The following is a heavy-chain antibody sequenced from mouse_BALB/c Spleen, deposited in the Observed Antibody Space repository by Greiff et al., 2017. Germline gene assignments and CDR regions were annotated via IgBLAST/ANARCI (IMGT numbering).Heavy chain of an antibody. V-gene: IGHV7-1*02. CDR3: ARDARGNRDWFAY. Sequence: EVKVVESGGGLVQPGGSLRLSCATSGFTFSDFYMEWVRQPPGKRLEWIAASRNKANDYTTEYSASVKGRFIVSRDTSQSILYLQMNALRAEDTAIYYCARDARGNRDWFAYWGQGTLVTVSA. CDR1: GFTFSDFY. J-gene: IGHJ3*01. D-gene: IGHD2-1*01. CDR2: SRNKANDYTT.